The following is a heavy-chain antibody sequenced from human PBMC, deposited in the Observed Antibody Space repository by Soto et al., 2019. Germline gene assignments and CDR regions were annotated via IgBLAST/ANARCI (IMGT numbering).Heavy chain of an antibody. Sequence: QVQLVQSGAEVKKPGASVKVSCRASGYTFTSYVISWVRQAPAQGLEWMGWISAYNGNTNFAQKLQGRVTMTTDTATRTAYMELRSLRSDDTAVYYCARVVATVAGPDGMDVWGQGTTVTVSS. CDR2: ISAYNGNT. D-gene: IGHD6-19*01. CDR1: GYTFTSYV. V-gene: IGHV1-18*01. J-gene: IGHJ6*02. CDR3: ARVVATVAGPDGMDV.